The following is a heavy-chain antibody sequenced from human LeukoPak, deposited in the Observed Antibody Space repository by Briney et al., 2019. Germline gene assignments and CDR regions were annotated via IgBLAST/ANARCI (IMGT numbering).Heavy chain of an antibody. Sequence: GSLRLSCAASGFTFSSYWMSWVRQAPGKGLEWVANIKQDGSEKYYVDSVKGRFTISRDNAKNSLYLQMNSLRAEDTAVYYCARARDYGDYVYYFDYWGQGTLVTVSS. V-gene: IGHV3-7*01. D-gene: IGHD4-17*01. J-gene: IGHJ4*02. CDR3: ARARDYGDYVYYFDY. CDR1: GFTFSSYW. CDR2: IKQDGSEK.